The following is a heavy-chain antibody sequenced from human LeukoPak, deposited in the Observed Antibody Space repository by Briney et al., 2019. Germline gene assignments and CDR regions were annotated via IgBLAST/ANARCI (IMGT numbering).Heavy chain of an antibody. CDR2: IKKDGSEK. V-gene: IGHV3-7*01. D-gene: IGHD5-18*01. CDR3: ARDLSGVTGYTYGRGIDY. CDR1: GFTFSSYT. Sequence: GGSLRLSCAASGFTFSSYTMSWVRQAPGKGLEWVANIKKDGSEKYYVDSVKGRFTISRDNAKTSLYLQMNSLRAEDTAVYYCARDLSGVTGYTYGRGIDYWGQGTLVTVSS. J-gene: IGHJ4*02.